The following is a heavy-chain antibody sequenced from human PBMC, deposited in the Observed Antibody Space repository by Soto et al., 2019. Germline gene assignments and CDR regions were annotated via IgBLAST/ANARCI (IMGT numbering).Heavy chain of an antibody. CDR2: ISYDGSNK. CDR1: GFTFSSFA. J-gene: IGHJ4*02. V-gene: IGHV3-30*04. Sequence: GGSLRLSCAASGFTFSSFAMHWVRQAPGKGLEWVAVISYDGSNKYYADSVKGRFTISRDNSKNTLYLQMNSLRAEDTAVYYCARDPDYDILTGRYYFDYWGQGTLVTVSS. CDR3: ARDPDYDILTGRYYFDY. D-gene: IGHD3-9*01.